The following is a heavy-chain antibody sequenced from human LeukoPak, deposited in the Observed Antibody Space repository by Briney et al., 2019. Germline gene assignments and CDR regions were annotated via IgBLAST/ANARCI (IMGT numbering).Heavy chain of an antibody. CDR1: GFTFSSYS. Sequence: GGSLRLSCAASGFTFSSYSMNWVRQAPGKGLEWVSYISSSSSTIYYADSVKGRFTISRDNAKNSLYLQMNSLRAEDTAVYYCARGGMGSSWPSGDYWGQGTLVTVSS. CDR2: ISSSSSTI. CDR3: ARGGMGSSWPSGDY. V-gene: IGHV3-48*01. D-gene: IGHD6-13*01. J-gene: IGHJ4*02.